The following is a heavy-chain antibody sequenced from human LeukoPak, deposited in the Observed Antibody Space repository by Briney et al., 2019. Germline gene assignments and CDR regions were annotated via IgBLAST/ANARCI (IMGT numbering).Heavy chain of an antibody. D-gene: IGHD5/OR15-5a*01. Sequence: GGSLRLSCAASGFTVSSNYMNWVRQARGKGLEWVSIIYSGGSTFYADSVKGRFTISRDNSKNTLFLQMNSLRAEDTAVYYCARSNDAFDIWGQGTMVTVSS. CDR3: ARSNDAFDI. J-gene: IGHJ3*02. CDR2: IYSGGST. V-gene: IGHV3-53*01. CDR1: GFTVSSNY.